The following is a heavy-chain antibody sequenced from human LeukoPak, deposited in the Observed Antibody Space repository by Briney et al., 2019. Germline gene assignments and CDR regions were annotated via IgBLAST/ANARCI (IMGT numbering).Heavy chain of an antibody. D-gene: IGHD2-21*01. CDR2: INAVNGHT. J-gene: IGHJ4*02. CDR1: GYTFTKYV. CDR3: ARDDCGDTCYPGGY. Sequence: AAVKVSCKASGYTFTKYVVHWVRQAPGQRPEWMGWINAVNGHTQYSPNFQGRVTITRDTSASTAYMELSSLTSEDTALYYCARDDCGDTCYPGGYWGQGTLVTVSS. V-gene: IGHV1-3*01.